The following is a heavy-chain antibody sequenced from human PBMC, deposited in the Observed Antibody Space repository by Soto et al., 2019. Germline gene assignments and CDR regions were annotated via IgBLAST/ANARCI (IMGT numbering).Heavy chain of an antibody. CDR3: ARDRSTMTTAERFDY. V-gene: IGHV1-69*13. CDR2: IIPIFGTA. Sequence: SVKVSCKASGGTFSSYAISWVRQAPGQGLEWMGGIIPIFGTANYAQKFQGRVTITADESTSTAYMELSSLRSEDTAVYYCARDRSTMTTAERFDYWGQGTLVTVSS. D-gene: IGHD4-17*01. J-gene: IGHJ4*02. CDR1: GGTFSSYA.